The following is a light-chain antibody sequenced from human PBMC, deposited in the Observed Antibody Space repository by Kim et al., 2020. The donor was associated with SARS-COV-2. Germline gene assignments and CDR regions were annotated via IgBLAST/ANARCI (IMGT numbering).Light chain of an antibody. J-gene: IGKJ4*01. CDR2: DAS. Sequence: EIVLTQSPATLSLSPGERATLSCRASQSVSSYLAWYQQKPGQAPRLLIYDASNRATGIPARFSGSVSGTDFTLTISSLETEDFAVYYCQQRSNLVNFGGGAKVDIK. CDR3: QQRSNLVN. V-gene: IGKV3-11*01. CDR1: QSVSSY.